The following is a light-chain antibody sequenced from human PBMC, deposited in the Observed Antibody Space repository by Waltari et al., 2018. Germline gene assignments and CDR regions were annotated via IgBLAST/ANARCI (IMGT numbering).Light chain of an antibody. Sequence: DIVMTQSPDSLAVSLGERATINCKSSQNVLYSSNNKNYLAWYQQKPGQPPKLLIYWASTRESGVPDRFSGSGSWTDFTLTINSLQAEDVAVYYCQQYYSTPLTFGGGTKVEIK. CDR3: QQYYSTPLT. CDR2: WAS. J-gene: IGKJ4*01. CDR1: QNVLYSSNNKNY. V-gene: IGKV4-1*01.